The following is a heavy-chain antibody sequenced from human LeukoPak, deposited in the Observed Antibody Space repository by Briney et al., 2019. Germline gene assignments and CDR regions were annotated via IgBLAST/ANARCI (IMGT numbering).Heavy chain of an antibody. Sequence: GGSLRLSCAASGFTFSSYSMNWVRQAPGKGLEWVSSISSSSSYIYYPDSVKGRFTISRDNAKNSLYLQMNSLRAEDTAVYYCAREAYDSSGLGYWGQGTLVTVSS. D-gene: IGHD3-22*01. CDR3: AREAYDSSGLGY. J-gene: IGHJ4*02. V-gene: IGHV3-21*01. CDR1: GFTFSSYS. CDR2: ISSSSSYI.